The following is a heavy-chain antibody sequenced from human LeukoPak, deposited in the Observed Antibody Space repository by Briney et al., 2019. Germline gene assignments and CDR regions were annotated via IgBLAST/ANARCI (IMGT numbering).Heavy chain of an antibody. CDR1: GGSISSYY. Sequence: PSETLSLTCTVSGGSISSYYWSWIRQPPGKGLEWIGEINHSGSTNYNPSLKSRVTISVDTSKNQFSLKLSSVTAADTAVYYCARAVLWFGEAPHFDYWGQGTLVTVSS. CDR2: INHSGST. J-gene: IGHJ4*02. V-gene: IGHV4-34*01. CDR3: ARAVLWFGEAPHFDY. D-gene: IGHD3-10*01.